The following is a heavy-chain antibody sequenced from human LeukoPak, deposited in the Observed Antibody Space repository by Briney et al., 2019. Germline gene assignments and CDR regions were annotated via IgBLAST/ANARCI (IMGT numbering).Heavy chain of an antibody. J-gene: IGHJ2*01. D-gene: IGHD6-13*01. CDR2: MYPADSDT. V-gene: IGHV5-51*01. CDR1: GYSFPTYW. Sequence: ESLKLSCEGSGYSFPTYWIGWVGQMPGKGLEWMGIMYPADSDTRYSPSFQGQVTISADKSISTAYLQWSSLKASDSAMYYCVRSRSWYWYSDLWGRGTLVTVSS. CDR3: VRSRSWYWYSDL.